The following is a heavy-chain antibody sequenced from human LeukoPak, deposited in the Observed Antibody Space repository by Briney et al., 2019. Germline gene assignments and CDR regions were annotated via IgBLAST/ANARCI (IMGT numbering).Heavy chain of an antibody. CDR3: ARGRDGYNFLNRGEYYYFDY. CDR2: FYTSGST. D-gene: IGHD5-24*01. V-gene: IGHV4-61*02. J-gene: IGHJ4*02. CDR1: GGSISSGSYY. Sequence: SQTLSLTCTVSGGSISSGSYYWSWIRQPAGKGLEWIGRFYTSGSTNYNPSLKSRVTISLDTSKNQFSLKLNSVTAADTAVYYCARGRDGYNFLNRGEYYYFDYWGQGTLVTVSS.